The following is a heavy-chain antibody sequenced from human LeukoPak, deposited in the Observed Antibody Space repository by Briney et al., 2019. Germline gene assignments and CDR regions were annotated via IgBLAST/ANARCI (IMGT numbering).Heavy chain of an antibody. Sequence: GSLRLSCAASGFTFSSYSMNWVRQAPGKGLEWVSSISSSSIYIYYADSVKGRFTISRDNAKNSLYPQMNSLRAEDTAVYYCARDTGLVRTKSLYYFDYWGQGTLVTVSS. D-gene: IGHD6-6*01. V-gene: IGHV3-21*01. CDR3: ARDTGLVRTKSLYYFDY. CDR1: GFTFSSYS. CDR2: ISSSSIYI. J-gene: IGHJ4*02.